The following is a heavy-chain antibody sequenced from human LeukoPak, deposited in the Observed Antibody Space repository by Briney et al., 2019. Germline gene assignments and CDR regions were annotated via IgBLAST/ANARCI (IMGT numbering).Heavy chain of an antibody. Sequence: SETLSLTCTVSGGSISSYYWSWIRQPPGKGLEWIGYIYYSGTTNYNPSLKSRVAISVDTSRNQFSLRLSSVTAADTAVYYCARGQRITMTDWGQGTLVTVSS. CDR3: ARGQRITMTD. CDR1: GGSISSYY. J-gene: IGHJ4*02. CDR2: IYYSGTT. V-gene: IGHV4-59*12. D-gene: IGHD3-22*01.